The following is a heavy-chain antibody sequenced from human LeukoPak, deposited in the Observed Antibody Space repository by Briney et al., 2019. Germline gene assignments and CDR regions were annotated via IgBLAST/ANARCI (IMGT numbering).Heavy chain of an antibody. CDR2: ISYDGSNK. Sequence: GGSLRLSCIGSPFTFSDYGMHWVRQAPGKGLEWVAVISYDGSNKYCADSVKGRFTISRDNSKNTLYLQMNSLRAEDTAVYYCAREGDYYDSSGYWNFDLWGRGTLVTVSS. J-gene: IGHJ2*01. V-gene: IGHV3-30*19. CDR3: AREGDYYDSSGYWNFDL. D-gene: IGHD3-22*01. CDR1: PFTFSDYG.